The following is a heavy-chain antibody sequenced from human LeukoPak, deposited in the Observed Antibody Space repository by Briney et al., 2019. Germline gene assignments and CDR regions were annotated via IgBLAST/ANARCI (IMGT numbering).Heavy chain of an antibody. CDR2: ISSSGSTI. CDR1: GFTFSSYE. J-gene: IGHJ4*02. CDR3: ARVAPYYDSSGYYFSHFDY. V-gene: IGHV3-48*03. D-gene: IGHD3-22*01. Sequence: PGGSLRLSCAASGFTFSSYEMNWVRQAPGEGLEWVSYISSSGSTIYYADSVKGRFTISRDNAKNSLYLQMNSLRAEDTAVYYCARVAPYYDSSGYYFSHFDYWGQGTLVTVSS.